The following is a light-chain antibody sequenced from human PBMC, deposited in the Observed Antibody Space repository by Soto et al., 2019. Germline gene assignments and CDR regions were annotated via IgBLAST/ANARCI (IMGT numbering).Light chain of an antibody. J-gene: IGLJ2*01. CDR1: NTDVGNYNY. V-gene: IGLV2-11*01. Sequence: QSALAQPRSVSGSPGQSVTISCTGTNTDVGNYNYVSWYQQRPGKAPQVIIFDVTKRPFRVPDRFSGSKSGNTASLTISGIQAEDEAEYYCCSYAGRQRLFGGGTKLTVL. CDR2: DVT. CDR3: CSYAGRQRL.